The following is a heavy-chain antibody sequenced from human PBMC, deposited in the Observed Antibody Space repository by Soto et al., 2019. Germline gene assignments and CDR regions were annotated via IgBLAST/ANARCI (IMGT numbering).Heavy chain of an antibody. J-gene: IGHJ3*02. CDR2: ISYDGSNK. Sequence: GGSLRLSCAASGFTFSSYAMHWVRQAPGKGLEWVAVISYDGSNKYYADSVKGRFTISRDNSKNTLYLQMNSLRAEDTAVYYCARDKNDYGDERNAFDIWGQGTMVTVSS. D-gene: IGHD4-17*01. CDR1: GFTFSSYA. V-gene: IGHV3-30-3*01. CDR3: ARDKNDYGDERNAFDI.